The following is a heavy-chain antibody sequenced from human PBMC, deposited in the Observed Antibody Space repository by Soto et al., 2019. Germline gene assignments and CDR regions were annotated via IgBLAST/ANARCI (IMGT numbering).Heavy chain of an antibody. Sequence: GASVKVSCKASGYTFTSYAMHWVRQAPGQRLEWMGWINAGNGNTKYSQKFQGRVTITRDTSASTAYMELSSLRSEDTAVYYCARDRLGITGTIWFDPWGQGTLVTVS. CDR3: ARDRLGITGTIWFDP. D-gene: IGHD1-7*01. CDR2: INAGNGNT. V-gene: IGHV1-3*01. CDR1: GYTFTSYA. J-gene: IGHJ5*02.